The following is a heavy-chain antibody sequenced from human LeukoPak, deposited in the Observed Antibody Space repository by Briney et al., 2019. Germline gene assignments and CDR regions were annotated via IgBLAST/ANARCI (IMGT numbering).Heavy chain of an antibody. CDR1: GFTFRFYA. V-gene: IGHV3-23*01. J-gene: IGHJ4*02. CDR2: ISGSGGST. Sequence: GGSLRLSCAASGFTFRFYAMSWVRQSPGKGLEWVSAISGSGGSTYFADSVKGRFTISRDNSKNTLYLQMNSLRAEDTAVYYCAKFAMIVVVTHFDYWGQGTLVTVSS. D-gene: IGHD3-22*01. CDR3: AKFAMIVVVTHFDY.